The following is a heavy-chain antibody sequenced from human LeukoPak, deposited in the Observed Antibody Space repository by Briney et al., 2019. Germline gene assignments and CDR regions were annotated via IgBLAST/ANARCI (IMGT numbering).Heavy chain of an antibody. CDR3: AGALMVRGVILAYYMDV. J-gene: IGHJ6*03. CDR1: GYSISSGYY. CDR2: IYHSGSS. D-gene: IGHD3-10*01. Sequence: PSETLSLTCTVPGYSISSGYYWGWIRQPPGKGLEWIGSIYHSGSSYYNPSLKSRVPISVDTSRNHFSLKPSSLPAAHTAVYYCAGALMVRGVILAYYMDVWGKGTTVTVSS. V-gene: IGHV4-38-2*02.